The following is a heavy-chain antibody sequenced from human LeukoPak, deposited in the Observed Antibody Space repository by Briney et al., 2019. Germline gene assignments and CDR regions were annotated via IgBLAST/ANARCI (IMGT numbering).Heavy chain of an antibody. CDR2: ISSRGTST. V-gene: IGHV3-23*01. CDR1: GFTFISYA. CDR3: AKEWDYNDRSGYFDF. Sequence: PGGSLRLSCAASGFTFISYAISWVRQAPGKGLEWVSAISSRGTSTYYADSVSGQFTISRGDSKNTLYLQMNSLRAEDTAVYYCAKEWDYNDRSGYFDFWGQGTLVTVSS. D-gene: IGHD3-22*01. J-gene: IGHJ4*02.